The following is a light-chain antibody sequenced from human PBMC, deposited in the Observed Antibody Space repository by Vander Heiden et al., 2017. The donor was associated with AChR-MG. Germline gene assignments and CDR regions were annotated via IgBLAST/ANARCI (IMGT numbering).Light chain of an antibody. CDR2: DNN. CDR3: GKWDTSLRAGV. Sequence: QSVLTQPPSVPAAPGQKVTFSCSGSSSNIGNNYVSWYQQLPGTAPKLLIYDNNKRPSGIPDRFSGSKSGTSATLGITGLQTGDEADYYCGKWDTSLRAGVFGGGTTLTVL. V-gene: IGLV1-51*01. J-gene: IGLJ2*01. CDR1: SSNIGNNY.